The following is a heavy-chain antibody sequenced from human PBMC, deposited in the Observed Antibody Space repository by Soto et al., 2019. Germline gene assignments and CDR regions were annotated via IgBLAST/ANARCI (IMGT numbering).Heavy chain of an antibody. D-gene: IGHD6-19*01. V-gene: IGHV4-39*01. CDR1: GDSISSSGFY. J-gene: IGHJ4*02. CDR3: ARRQQWLAGYFDS. Sequence: SETLSLTCAVSGDSISSSGFYWGWIRQPPGKGLEWIGSIYYSGSTYYNPSLKSRVTISVDTSKSQFSLKMRSVTAADTAVYYCARRQQWLAGYFDSWGQGTLVTVSS. CDR2: IYYSGST.